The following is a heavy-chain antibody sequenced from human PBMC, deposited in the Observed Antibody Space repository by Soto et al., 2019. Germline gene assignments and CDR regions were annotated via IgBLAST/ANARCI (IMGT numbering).Heavy chain of an antibody. CDR3: ARVATGSYNWFDP. CDR2: ISTDGSRT. Sequence: SLRLYRARYGFTLGCYWIQWVPQAPGKGLVWVSRISTDGSRTNYADSVKGRFTISRDNAKNTLYLQMNSLRAEDTAVYYCARVATGSYNWFDPWGQGTQVTVSS. V-gene: IGHV3-74*01. D-gene: IGHD1-26*01. CDR1: GFTLGCYW. J-gene: IGHJ5*02.